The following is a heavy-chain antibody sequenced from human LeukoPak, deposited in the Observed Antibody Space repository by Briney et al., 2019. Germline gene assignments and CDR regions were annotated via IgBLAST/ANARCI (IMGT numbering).Heavy chain of an antibody. CDR1: GGSISSYY. Sequence: SETLSLTCTVYGGSISSYYWSWIRQPPGKGLEWIGYIHYSGSTNYNPSLKSRVPISVDPSKNQFSRKLSCVTAADTAVYYCARERFYDSSRYSPFDYWGQGTLVTVS. CDR3: ARERFYDSSRYSPFDY. CDR2: IHYSGST. V-gene: IGHV4-59*01. D-gene: IGHD3-22*01. J-gene: IGHJ4*02.